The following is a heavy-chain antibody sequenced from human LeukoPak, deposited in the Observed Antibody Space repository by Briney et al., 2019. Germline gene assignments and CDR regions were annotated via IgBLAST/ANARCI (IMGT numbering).Heavy chain of an antibody. J-gene: IGHJ4*02. V-gene: IGHV3-23*01. D-gene: IGHD6-19*01. CDR3: ARAVAGYELDY. CDR2: ISANAGGT. Sequence: GGSLRLSCAASGFTCSNYGMSWVRQAPGKGLEWVSAISANAGGTSYADSVKGRFTISRDNSKDTLYLQMNSLRAEDTAVYYCARAVAGYELDYWGQGTLVTVSS. CDR1: GFTCSNYG.